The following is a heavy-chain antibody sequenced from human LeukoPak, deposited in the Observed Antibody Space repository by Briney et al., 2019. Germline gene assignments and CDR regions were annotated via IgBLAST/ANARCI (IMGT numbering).Heavy chain of an antibody. J-gene: IGHJ1*01. V-gene: IGHV3-66*01. CDR2: IYSGGST. CDR1: GGSISSYY. CDR3: ARVYEQQLVAEYFQH. D-gene: IGHD6-13*01. Sequence: ETLSLTCTVSGGSISSYYMSWVRQAPGKGLEWVSVIYSGGSTYYADSVKGRFTISRDNSKNTLYLQMNSLRAEDTAVYYCARVYEQQLVAEYFQHWGQGTLVTVSS.